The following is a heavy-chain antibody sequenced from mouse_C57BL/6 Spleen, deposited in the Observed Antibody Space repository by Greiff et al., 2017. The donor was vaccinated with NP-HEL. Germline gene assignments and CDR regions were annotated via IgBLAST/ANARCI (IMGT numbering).Heavy chain of an antibody. J-gene: IGHJ1*03. CDR3: ARRAYGNYGWYFDV. D-gene: IGHD2-10*02. Sequence: QVQLKQPGTELVKPGASVKLSCKASGYTFTSYWMHWVKQRPGQGLEWIGNINPSNGGTNYNEKFKSKATLTVDKSSSTAYMQLSSLTSEDSAVYYCARRAYGNYGWYFDVWGTGTTVTVSS. CDR1: GYTFTSYW. CDR2: INPSNGGT. V-gene: IGHV1-53*01.